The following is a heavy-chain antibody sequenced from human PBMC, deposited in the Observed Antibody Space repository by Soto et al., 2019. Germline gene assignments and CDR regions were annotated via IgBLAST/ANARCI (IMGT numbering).Heavy chain of an antibody. V-gene: IGHV3-74*03. J-gene: IGHJ6*01. Sequence: GGSLRLSLAASGFDFSNSWMHWVRQVPGKGLVWVSHINSDGGSTTYADPVKGRFTISRDNAMTTVYLQLDSLRVEDTAVYYCARDKSYALAVWGQGNTVTVSS. CDR2: INSDGGST. D-gene: IGHD4-17*01. CDR3: ARDKSYALAV. CDR1: GFDFSNSW.